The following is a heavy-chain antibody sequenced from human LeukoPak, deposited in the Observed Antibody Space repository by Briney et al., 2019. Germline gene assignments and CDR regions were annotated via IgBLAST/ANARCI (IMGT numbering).Heavy chain of an antibody. J-gene: IGHJ4*02. D-gene: IGHD3-3*01. V-gene: IGHV3-66*01. CDR3: VRALSGSEDF. Sequence: GGSLRLSCAASGFTVSINYMSWVRQAPGKGLEWVSVIYSGDDTYYADSVKGRFTISRDISKNTLYLQMNSLRVEDTAVYYCVRALSGSEDFWGQGTLVTVSP. CDR2: IYSGDDT. CDR1: GFTVSINY.